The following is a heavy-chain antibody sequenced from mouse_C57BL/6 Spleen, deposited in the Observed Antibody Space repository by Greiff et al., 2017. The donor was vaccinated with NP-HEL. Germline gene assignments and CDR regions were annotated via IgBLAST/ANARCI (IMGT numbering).Heavy chain of an antibody. CDR1: GYSFTDYN. CDR2: INPNYGTT. D-gene: IGHD1-1*01. CDR3: AKEGPYYGREDWYFDV. V-gene: IGHV1-39*01. Sequence: VQLKQSGPELVKPGASVKISCKASGYSFTDYNMNWVKQSNGKSLEWIGVINPNYGTTSYNQKFKGKATLTVDQSSSTAYMQLNSLTSEDSAVYYCAKEGPYYGREDWYFDVWGTGTTVTVSS. J-gene: IGHJ1*03.